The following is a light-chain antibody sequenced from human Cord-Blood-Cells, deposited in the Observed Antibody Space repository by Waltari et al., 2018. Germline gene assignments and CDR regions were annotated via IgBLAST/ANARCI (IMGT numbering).Light chain of an antibody. CDR3: QQYYSYPPT. CDR2: AAS. J-gene: IGKJ1*01. Sequence: RWTQSPSPFLASTGARVTSTCRASQGISSYLAWYQHKPGKAPKLLIYAASTLQSGVPSWFSGSGSGTDFTLTISCLQSEDFATYYCQQYYSYPPTFSQGTKVEIK. V-gene: IGKV1-8*01. CDR1: QGISSY.